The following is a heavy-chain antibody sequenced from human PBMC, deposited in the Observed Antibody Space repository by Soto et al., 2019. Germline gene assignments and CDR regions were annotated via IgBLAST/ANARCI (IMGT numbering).Heavy chain of an antibody. J-gene: IGHJ4*02. CDR2: ISSDGSTI. Sequence: QVQLVESGGGVVQPGTSLRLSCAASGFPFTSYAIHWVRQTPEKGLQWMTIISSDGSTIHYVDSVKGRFTISRDNSKNTVYLQMNSVRTDDTAVYYCARGTGSGSFLIDYWGQGTLVTVSS. CDR3: ARGTGSGSFLIDY. CDR1: GFPFTSYA. V-gene: IGHV3-30-3*01. D-gene: IGHD3-10*01.